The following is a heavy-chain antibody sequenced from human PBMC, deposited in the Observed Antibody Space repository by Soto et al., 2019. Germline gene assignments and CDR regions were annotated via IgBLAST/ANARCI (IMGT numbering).Heavy chain of an antibody. CDR3: ARLVQLLQGRWFDP. J-gene: IGHJ5*02. Sequence: SETLSLTCTVSGGSISSGDYYWSWVRQPPGKGLEWIGYIYYSGSTYYNPSLKSRVTISVDTSKNQFSLKLSSVTAADTAVYYCARLVQLLQGRWFDPWGQGTLVTVSS. CDR1: GGSISSGDYY. D-gene: IGHD2-15*01. CDR2: IYYSGST. V-gene: IGHV4-30-4*01.